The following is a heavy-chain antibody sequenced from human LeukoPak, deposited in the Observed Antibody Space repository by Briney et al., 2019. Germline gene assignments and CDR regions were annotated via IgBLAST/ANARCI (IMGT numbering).Heavy chain of an antibody. CDR3: AKDSGRLRYFDY. J-gene: IGHJ4*02. CDR2: ISGSGGST. CDR1: GFTFSSYA. V-gene: IGHV3-23*01. Sequence: GGSLRLSCAASGFTFSSYAMSWVRQAPGKGLERVSAISGSGGSTYYADSVKGRFTISRDNSKNTLYLQMNSLRAEDTAAYYCAKDSGRLRYFDYWGQGTLVTVSS. D-gene: IGHD3-10*01.